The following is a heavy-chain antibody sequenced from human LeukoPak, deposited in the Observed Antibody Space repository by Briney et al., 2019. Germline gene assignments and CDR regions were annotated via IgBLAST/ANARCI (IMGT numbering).Heavy chain of an antibody. Sequence: RGASVKVSCKAPGGTFSSYAISWVRQAPGQGLEWMGGIIPIFGTANYAQKFQGRVTMTRDMSTSTVYMELSSLRSEDTAVYYCAREYSSSWYDYYYMDVWGKGTTVTVSS. CDR1: GGTFSSYA. CDR2: IIPIFGTA. D-gene: IGHD6-13*01. J-gene: IGHJ6*03. CDR3: AREYSSSWYDYYYMDV. V-gene: IGHV1-69*05.